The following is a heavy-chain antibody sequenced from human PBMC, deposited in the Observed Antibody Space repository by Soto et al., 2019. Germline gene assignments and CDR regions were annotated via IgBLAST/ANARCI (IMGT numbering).Heavy chain of an antibody. CDR3: ARSRSLGGYDYLDY. D-gene: IGHD5-12*01. CDR2: IYQSGGT. V-gene: IGHV4-4*02. Sequence: QVQLQESGPGLVKPSGTLSLTCAVSGGSISSSNWWSWVRQPPGKGLEWIGEIYQSGGTNYNPSLKSRVTISVDKSKNQFSLKLNSVTAADTAVYYCARSRSLGGYDYLDYWGQGSLVTVSS. J-gene: IGHJ4*02. CDR1: GGSISSSNW.